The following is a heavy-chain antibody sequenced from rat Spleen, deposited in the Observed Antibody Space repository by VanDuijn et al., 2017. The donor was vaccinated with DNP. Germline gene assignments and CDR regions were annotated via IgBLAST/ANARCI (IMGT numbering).Heavy chain of an antibody. CDR1: GFTFSYYY. CDR2: ISTSGSRI. J-gene: IGHJ1*01. CDR3: ARGSSSIYWYFDF. V-gene: IGHV5-25*01. Sequence: EVQLVESGGGLVQPGRSLKLSCAASGFTFSYYYMAWVRQAPKKGLEWVAAISTSGSRIYYLDSVKGRFTISRDDAKSSLYLQMNSLKSEETATYYCARGSSSIYWYFDFWGPGTMVTVSS. D-gene: IGHD1-2*01.